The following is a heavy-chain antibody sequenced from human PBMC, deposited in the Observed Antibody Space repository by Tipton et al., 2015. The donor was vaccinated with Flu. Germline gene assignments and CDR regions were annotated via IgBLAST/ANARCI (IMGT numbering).Heavy chain of an antibody. J-gene: IGHJ6*02. CDR1: GYSFTSYW. V-gene: IGHV5-51*01. CDR2: IYPGDSDT. D-gene: IGHD6-19*01. Sequence: EVQLVQSGAEVKKPGESLKISCKGSGYSFTSYWIGWVRQMPGKGLEWMGIIYPGDSDTRYSPSFQGQVIISADKSISTAYLQWSSLKPSDTAMYYCARQIGLGDIPEAVAGTPGLYGMDVWGQGTTVTVSS. CDR3: ARQIGLGDIPEAVAGTPGLYGMDV.